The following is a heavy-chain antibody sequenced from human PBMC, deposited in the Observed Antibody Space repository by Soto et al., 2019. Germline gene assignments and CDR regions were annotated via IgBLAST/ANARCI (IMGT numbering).Heavy chain of an antibody. CDR3: AKTSNGYPYYFDY. CDR2: TSNSGAST. Sequence: GGSLRLSCAASASTFSNYAMTWVRQSPGKGLEWVSTTSNSGASTYYADSVKGRFTISRDNSKNTLYLQMNSLRAEDTAVYYCAKTSNGYPYYFDYWGQGALVTVSS. D-gene: IGHD3-22*01. J-gene: IGHJ4*02. V-gene: IGHV3-23*01. CDR1: ASTFSNYA.